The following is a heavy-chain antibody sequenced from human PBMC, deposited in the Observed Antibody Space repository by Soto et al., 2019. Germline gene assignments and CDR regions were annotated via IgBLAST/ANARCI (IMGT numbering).Heavy chain of an antibody. Sequence: QITVKESGPKLVKPSQTLTLTCAFSGFSLSTSGVGVGWVRQPPGKAPEWLALIYWDDDKRYRPSLKSRLSSTKDTSKDQVVFTMANMDPVDTATYYCVHQACNNKNYYFDLWGRGTLVNVSS. CDR3: VHQACNNKNYYFDL. J-gene: IGHJ2*01. D-gene: IGHD1-7*01. CDR2: IYWDDDK. CDR1: GFSLSTSGVG. V-gene: IGHV2-5*02.